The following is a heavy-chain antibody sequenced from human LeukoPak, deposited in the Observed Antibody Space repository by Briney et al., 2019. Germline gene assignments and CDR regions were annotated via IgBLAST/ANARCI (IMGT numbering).Heavy chain of an antibody. CDR3: ARAHGQWLVHWYFYL. V-gene: IGHV4-34*01. Sequence: SETLSLTCADHGGSFSGYYWSWIRQPPGKGLEWIGEINHSGSTNYNPSLKSRVTISEDTSKNQFSLKLSSVTAADTAVYYCARAHGQWLVHWYFYLWGRGTLVTVSS. D-gene: IGHD6-19*01. J-gene: IGHJ2*01. CDR1: GGSFSGYY. CDR2: INHSGST.